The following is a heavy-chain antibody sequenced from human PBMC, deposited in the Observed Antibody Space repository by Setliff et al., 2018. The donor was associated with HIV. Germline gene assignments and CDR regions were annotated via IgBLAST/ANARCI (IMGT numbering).Heavy chain of an antibody. J-gene: IGHJ6*02. CDR2: IYYSGST. Sequence: NPSETLSLTCTVSGGSISSSSYYWGWIRQPPGKGLEWIGSIYYSGSTYYNPSLKSRVTISVDTSKNQFSLKLSSVTAADTAVYYCASGYCSGGSCYSYWGSGMDVWGQGTTVTVSS. D-gene: IGHD2-15*01. V-gene: IGHV4-39*01. CDR1: GGSISSSSYY. CDR3: ASGYCSGGSCYSYWGSGMDV.